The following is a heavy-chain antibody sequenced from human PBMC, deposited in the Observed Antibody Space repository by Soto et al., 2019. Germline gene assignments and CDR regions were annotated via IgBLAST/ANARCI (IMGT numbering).Heavy chain of an antibody. Sequence: QVQRVQSGAEVKEAGASVIVSCKASGYTFTGHYIHWLRQAPGQGLEWLGWMNPNGGGTNYAQKVQGWASMTRDTSISTAYMELTRLRSDDTAVYFCARGSNSFGAPGYYYYVDVWGKGNTVTVSS. CDR2: MNPNGGGT. D-gene: IGHD3-3*01. J-gene: IGHJ6*03. V-gene: IGHV1-2*04. CDR1: GYTFTGHY. CDR3: ARGSNSFGAPGYYYYVDV.